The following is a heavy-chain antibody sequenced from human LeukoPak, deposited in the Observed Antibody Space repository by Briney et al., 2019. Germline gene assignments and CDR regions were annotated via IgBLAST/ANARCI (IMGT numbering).Heavy chain of an antibody. D-gene: IGHD2-15*01. CDR2: IIPIFGTA. V-gene: IGHV1-69*05. CDR1: GGTFSSYA. Sequence: SVKVSCKASGGTFSSYAISWVRQAPRQGLEWMGGIIPIFGTANYAQKFQGRVTITTDESTSTAYMELSSLRSEDTAVYYCARVPSGYGDGYCSGGSCYAFDYWGQGTLVTVSS. CDR3: ARVPSGYGDGYCSGGSCYAFDY. J-gene: IGHJ4*02.